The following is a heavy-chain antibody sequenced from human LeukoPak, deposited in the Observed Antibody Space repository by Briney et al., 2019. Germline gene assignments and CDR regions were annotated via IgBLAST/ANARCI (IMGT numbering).Heavy chain of an antibody. CDR1: GFTFSSDG. CDR2: IRHDGSKK. Sequence: PGGSLRLSCAASGFTFSSDGMLWVRQAPGKGLEWVAFIRHDGSKKYYADSVKGRFTTSRDNSKNTLDLQMNSLRPEDTAVYYCAKSGDGYRFDYWGQGTLVTVSS. CDR3: AKSGDGYRFDY. D-gene: IGHD5-24*01. V-gene: IGHV3-30*02. J-gene: IGHJ4*02.